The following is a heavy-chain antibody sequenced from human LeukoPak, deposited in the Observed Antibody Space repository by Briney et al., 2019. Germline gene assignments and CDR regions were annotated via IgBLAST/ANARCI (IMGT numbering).Heavy chain of an antibody. J-gene: IGHJ6*03. CDR3: AKVGSMDYYYMDV. D-gene: IGHD3-10*01. V-gene: IGHV3-23*01. Sequence: GGSLRLSCAASGFTFSSYAMTWVRQAPGKGLEWVSAISGSGDSTYYADSVKGRFTISRDNSKNTLYLQMNSLRAEDTAVYYCAKVGSMDYYYMDVWGKGTTVTISS. CDR2: ISGSGDST. CDR1: GFTFSSYA.